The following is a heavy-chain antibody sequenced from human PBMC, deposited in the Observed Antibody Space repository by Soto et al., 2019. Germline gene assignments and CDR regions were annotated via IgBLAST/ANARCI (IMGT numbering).Heavy chain of an antibody. CDR3: ARGRYSAFDI. J-gene: IGHJ3*02. CDR2: IYYSGST. CDR1: GGSISSGGYY. D-gene: IGHD1-1*01. Sequence: QVQLQESGPGLVKPSQTLSLTCTVSGGSISSGGYYWSWIRQHPGKGLEWLGYIYYSGSTHYNPSLKSRVTISVDTSKNQFSLKLSSVTAADTAVEYCARGRYSAFDIWGQGTMVTVSS. V-gene: IGHV4-31*03.